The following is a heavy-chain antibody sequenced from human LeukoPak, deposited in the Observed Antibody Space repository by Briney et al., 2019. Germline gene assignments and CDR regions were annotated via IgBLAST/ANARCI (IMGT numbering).Heavy chain of an antibody. J-gene: IGHJ4*02. V-gene: IGHV4-34*01. D-gene: IGHD3-10*01. CDR2: INHNGST. CDR1: GGSFSGYY. CDR3: ATRYYYGSETSIK. Sequence: PSETLSLTCAVYGGSFSGYYWSWIRQPPGKGLEWIGEINHNGSTNYNPSLKSRVTISVDTSKNQFSLKLSSVTAADTAVYYCATRYYYGSETSIKWGQGTLVTVSS.